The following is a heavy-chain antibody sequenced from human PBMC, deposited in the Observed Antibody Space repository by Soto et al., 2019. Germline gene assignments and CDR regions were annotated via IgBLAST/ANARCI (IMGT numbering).Heavy chain of an antibody. CDR3: ARESRLDYYGSGSHYPHQAFDY. D-gene: IGHD3-10*01. CDR1: GGSISSGGYY. V-gene: IGHV4-31*03. Sequence: SETLSLTCTVSGGSISSGGYYWSWIRQHPGKGLEWIGYIYYSGSTYYNPSLKSRVTISVDTSKNQFSLKLSSVTAADTAVYYCARESRLDYYGSGSHYPHQAFDYWGQGTLVTVSS. CDR2: IYYSGST. J-gene: IGHJ4*02.